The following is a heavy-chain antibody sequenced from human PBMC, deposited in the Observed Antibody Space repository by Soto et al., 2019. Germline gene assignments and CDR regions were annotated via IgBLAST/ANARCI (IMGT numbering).Heavy chain of an antibody. CDR1: GFTFSSYA. D-gene: IGHD6-13*01. J-gene: IGHJ4*02. Sequence: QVPLVESGGGVVQPGRSLRLSCAASGFTFSSYAMHWVRQAPGKGLEWVAVISYDGSNKYYADSVKGRFTISRDNSKNTLYLQMNSLRAEDTAVYYCARTYSSSWYEGDFDYWGQGTLVTVSS. V-gene: IGHV3-30-3*01. CDR3: ARTYSSSWYEGDFDY. CDR2: ISYDGSNK.